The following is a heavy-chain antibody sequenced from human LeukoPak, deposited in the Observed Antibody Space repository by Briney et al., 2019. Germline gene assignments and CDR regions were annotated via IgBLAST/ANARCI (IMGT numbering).Heavy chain of an antibody. CDR2: IKNKTNGGTT. D-gene: IGHD2-2*01. J-gene: IGHJ4*02. CDR3: ARGFCSSTSCYQGPFDF. Sequence: GGSLRLSCAASGFIFSSAWMTWVRQAPGKGLEWVGHIKNKTNGGTTDYAAPVKGRFIISRDDSMNTLYLQMNSLRTEDTAVYYCARGFCSSTSCYQGPFDFWGQGTLVTASS. CDR1: GFIFSSAW. V-gene: IGHV3-15*01.